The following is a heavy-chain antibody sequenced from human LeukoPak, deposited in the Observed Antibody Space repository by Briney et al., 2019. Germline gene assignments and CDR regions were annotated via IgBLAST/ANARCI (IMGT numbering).Heavy chain of an antibody. CDR2: FDPEDGET. V-gene: IGHV1-24*01. Sequence: GASVKVSCKVSGYTLTELSMHWVRQAPGKVLEWMGGFDPEDGETIYARKFQGRVTMTEDTSTDTAYMELSSLRSEDTAVYYCATDGSRRSWDRYYYYGMDVWGQGTTVTVSS. D-gene: IGHD3-10*01. CDR1: GYTLTELS. J-gene: IGHJ6*02. CDR3: ATDGSRRSWDRYYYYGMDV.